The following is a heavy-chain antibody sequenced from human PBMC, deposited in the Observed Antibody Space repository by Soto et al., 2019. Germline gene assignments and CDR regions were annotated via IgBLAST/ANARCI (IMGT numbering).Heavy chain of an antibody. V-gene: IGHV3-23*01. Sequence: EVQVLESGGDLVQPGGSLRLTCAVSGFTFTTSSINWVRQAPGKGLEWGSSISGNGYTTYYADSVTGRFTISTDNSKSTVFLQMNSLRVEDTALYYCAKGVEHSTADAFETWGQGTMVTVSS. J-gene: IGHJ3*02. CDR2: ISGNGYTT. CDR3: AKGVEHSTADAFET. CDR1: GFTFTTSS. D-gene: IGHD5-18*01.